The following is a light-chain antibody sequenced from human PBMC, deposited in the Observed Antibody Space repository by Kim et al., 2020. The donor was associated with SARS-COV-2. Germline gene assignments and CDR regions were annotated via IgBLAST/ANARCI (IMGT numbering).Light chain of an antibody. CDR2: RND. Sequence: QLVLTQPPSAFGTPGQRVTMSCSGSSSNIGTKNVYWYQQIPGRAPKLLIYRNDQRPSGVPDRFSGSKSGTSASLAISGPQAEDEADYYCATWDVSLKGVVFGGGTQLTVL. J-gene: IGLJ3*02. CDR3: ATWDVSLKGVV. CDR1: SSNIGTKN. V-gene: IGLV1-44*01.